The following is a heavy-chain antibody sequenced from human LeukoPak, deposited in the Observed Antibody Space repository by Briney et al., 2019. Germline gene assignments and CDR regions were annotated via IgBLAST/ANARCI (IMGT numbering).Heavy chain of an antibody. V-gene: IGHV3-9*01. CDR3: AKELRLGRLSLYGQLGY. J-gene: IGHJ4*02. CDR2: INWNSNNI. Sequence: GGSLRLSCAASGFTFNDYAMHWVRQAPGKGLEWVSGINWNSNNIGYADSVKDRFTISRDNSKNTLYLQMDSLRPEDTAVYCCAKELRLGRLSLYGQLGYWGQGTLVTVSS. D-gene: IGHD3-16*02. CDR1: GFTFNDYA.